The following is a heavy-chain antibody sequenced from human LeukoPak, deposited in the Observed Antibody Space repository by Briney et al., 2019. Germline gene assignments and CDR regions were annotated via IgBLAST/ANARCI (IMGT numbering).Heavy chain of an antibody. V-gene: IGHV3-23*01. Sequence: GGSLRLSCAASGFTFSSYWMSWVRQAPGKGLEWVSGISGRDGSTYYADSVRGRFTISRDNAKNSLYLQMNRLSAADTAVYYCAKDGGGGYYDSSGYYVAWGQGTLVTVSS. D-gene: IGHD3-22*01. CDR3: AKDGGGGYYDSSGYYVA. CDR1: GFTFSSYW. CDR2: ISGRDGST. J-gene: IGHJ5*02.